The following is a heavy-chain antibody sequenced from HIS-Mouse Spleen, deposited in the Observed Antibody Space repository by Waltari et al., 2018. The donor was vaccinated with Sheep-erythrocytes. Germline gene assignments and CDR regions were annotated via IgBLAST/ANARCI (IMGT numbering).Heavy chain of an antibody. CDR3: ARHKGCSGGSCYSWHFDY. CDR2: IYYSGST. CDR1: GGPIRSYY. Sequence: QVQLQESGPGLVKPSETLSLTCTVSGGPIRSYYSSWIRQPPGKGLEWIGYIYYSGSTNYNPSLKSRVTISVDTSKNQFSLKLSSVTAAHTAVYYCARHKGCSGGSCYSWHFDYWGQGTLVTVSS. J-gene: IGHJ4*02. D-gene: IGHD2-15*01. V-gene: IGHV4-59*08.